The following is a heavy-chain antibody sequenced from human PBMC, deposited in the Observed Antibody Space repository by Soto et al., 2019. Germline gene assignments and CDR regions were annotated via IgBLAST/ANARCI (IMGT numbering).Heavy chain of an antibody. Sequence: ASVKVSCKASGGTFSSYAISWVRQAPGQGLEWMGGIIPIFGTANYAQKFQGRVTITADESTSTAYMELSSLRSEDTAVYYCARGRVELVGPRDYYYYGMDVWGQGTTVTVSS. D-gene: IGHD6-6*01. CDR2: IIPIFGTA. CDR3: ARGRVELVGPRDYYYYGMDV. J-gene: IGHJ6*02. CDR1: GGTFSSYA. V-gene: IGHV1-69*13.